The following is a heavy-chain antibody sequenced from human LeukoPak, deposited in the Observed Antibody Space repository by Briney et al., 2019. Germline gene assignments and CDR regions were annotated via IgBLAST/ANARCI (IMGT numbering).Heavy chain of an antibody. V-gene: IGHV4-34*01. CDR1: GGSFSGYY. D-gene: IGHD3-16*02. J-gene: IGHJ4*02. Sequence: PSETLSLTCAVYGGSFSGYYRSWIRQPPGKGLEWIGEINHSGSTNYNPSLKSRVTISVDTSKKQFSLKLSSVTAADTAVYYCARGLSAVVYWGQGTLVTVSS. CDR2: INHSGST. CDR3: ARGLSAVVY.